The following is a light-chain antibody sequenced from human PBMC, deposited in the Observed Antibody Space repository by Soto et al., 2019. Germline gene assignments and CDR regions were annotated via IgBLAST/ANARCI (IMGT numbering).Light chain of an antibody. V-gene: IGKV1-39*01. J-gene: IGKJ4*01. CDR3: QQSSSTPQVT. CDR2: AAS. CDR1: QSISSY. Sequence: DIQMTQSPSSLSASVGDRVTITCRASQSISSYLNWYQQKPGKAPKLLIYAASSLQSGVPSRFSGSGSGTDFTLDISSLQPEDFATYYCQQSSSTPQVTFGGGTKVEIK.